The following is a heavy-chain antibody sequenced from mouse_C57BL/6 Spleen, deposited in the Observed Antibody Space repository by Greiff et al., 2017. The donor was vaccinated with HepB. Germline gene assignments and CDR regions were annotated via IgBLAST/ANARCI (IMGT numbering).Heavy chain of an antibody. V-gene: IGHV1-22*01. Sequence: EVKLQESGPELVKPGASVKMSCKASGYTFTDYNMHWVKQSHGKSLEWIGYINPNNGGTSYNQKFKGKATLTVNKSSSTAYMELRSLTSEDSAVYYCARSGNSFMDYWGQGTSVTVSS. D-gene: IGHD2-1*01. CDR1: GYTFTDYN. J-gene: IGHJ4*01. CDR2: INPNNGGT. CDR3: ARSGNSFMDY.